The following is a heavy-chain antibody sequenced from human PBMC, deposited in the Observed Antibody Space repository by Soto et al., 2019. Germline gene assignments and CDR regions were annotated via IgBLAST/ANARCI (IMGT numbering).Heavy chain of an antibody. J-gene: IGHJ4*02. D-gene: IGHD3-10*01. CDR3: ARFEGITMVRGVITV. CDR2: IYYSGST. CDR1: GGSISSGGYY. V-gene: IGHV4-31*03. Sequence: QVQLQESGPGLVKPSQTLSLTCTVSGGSISSGGYYWSWIRQHPGKGLEWIGYIYYSGSTYYNPSLKSRVIISVDTSKNQFSLKLSSVTAADTAVYYCARFEGITMVRGVITVWGQGTLVTVSS.